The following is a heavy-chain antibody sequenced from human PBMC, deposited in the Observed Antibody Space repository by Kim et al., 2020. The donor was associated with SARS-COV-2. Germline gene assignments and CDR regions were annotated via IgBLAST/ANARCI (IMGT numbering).Heavy chain of an antibody. D-gene: IGHD3-10*01. V-gene: IGHV7-4-1*02. J-gene: IGHJ5*02. CDR1: GYTFTSYA. CDR2: INTNTGNP. CDR3: ARGAPARRITMVRGGGGNWFDP. Sequence: ASVKVSCKASGYTFTSYAMNWVRQAPGQGLEWMGWINTNTGNPTYAQGFTGRFVFSLDTSVSTAYLQISSLKAEDTAVYYCARGAPARRITMVRGGGGNWFDPWGQGTLVTVSS.